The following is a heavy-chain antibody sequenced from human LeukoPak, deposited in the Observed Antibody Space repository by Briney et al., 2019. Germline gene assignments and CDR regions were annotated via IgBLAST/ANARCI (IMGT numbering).Heavy chain of an antibody. CDR1: GGSISSYS. CDR2: ISPSGST. V-gene: IGHV4-4*07. J-gene: IGHJ6*03. CDR3: ARQELYYYYMDV. D-gene: IGHD1-7*01. Sequence: PSEILSLTCTVSGGSISSYSWSWIRQPAGKGLECIGHISPSGSTNYNPSLKSRVTMSVDTSKNQFSLKLSSVTAADTAVYYCARQELYYYYMDVWGKGTTVTVSS.